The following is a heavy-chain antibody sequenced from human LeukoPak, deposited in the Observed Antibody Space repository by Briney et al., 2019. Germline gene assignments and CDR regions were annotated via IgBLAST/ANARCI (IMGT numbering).Heavy chain of an antibody. CDR1: GGSFSGYY. J-gene: IGHJ4*02. V-gene: IGHV4-34*01. CDR2: INHSGST. Sequence: SETLSLTCAVYGGSFSGYYWSWIRQPPGKGLEWVGEINHSGSTNYNPSLKSRVTISVDTSKNQFSLKLSSVTAADTAVYYCARGKGATTGSYWGQGTLVTVSS. CDR3: ARGKGATTGSY. D-gene: IGHD1-14*01.